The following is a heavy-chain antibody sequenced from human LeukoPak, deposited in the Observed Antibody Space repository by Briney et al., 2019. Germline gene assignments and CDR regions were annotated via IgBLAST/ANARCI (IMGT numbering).Heavy chain of an antibody. CDR2: IYYRWST. Sequence: SETLSLTCTVSGGSISSSSYYWGWIRQPPGKGLEWIGSIYYRWSTYYNPSRKSRVTISVDTSKNQFSLKLSSVTAADTAVYYCARGPTRFWSGYYLDYWGQGTLVTVSS. CDR3: ARGPTRFWSGYYLDY. J-gene: IGHJ4*02. CDR1: GGSISSSSYY. V-gene: IGHV4-39*07. D-gene: IGHD3-3*01.